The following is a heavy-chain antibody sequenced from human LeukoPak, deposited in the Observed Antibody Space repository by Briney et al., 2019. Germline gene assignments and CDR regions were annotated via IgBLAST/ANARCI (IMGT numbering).Heavy chain of an antibody. J-gene: IGHJ4*02. Sequence: PGESLTIFCKGSGYSLTTYWISCVRQMAKKGLEWMGRIDPSDSYTNYSPSFQGHVTISADKSISTAYLQWSSLKASDSAMYYCARHYGSLFDYWGQGTLVTVSS. CDR3: ARHYGSLFDY. V-gene: IGHV5-10-1*01. CDR2: IDPSDSYT. CDR1: GYSLTTYW. D-gene: IGHD3-10*01.